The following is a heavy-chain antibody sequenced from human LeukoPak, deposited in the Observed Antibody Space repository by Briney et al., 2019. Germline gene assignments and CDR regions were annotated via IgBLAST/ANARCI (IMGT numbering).Heavy chain of an antibody. CDR1: GGSINDYF. CDR3: ARREWAKYYLDH. Sequence: SETLSLTCTVSGGSINDYFWSWIRQPPGKGLEWIGYMYYTGSVNYNPSLDSRVTISPDTSKNQLSLKLTSVTAADTAVYYCARREWAKYYLDHWGQGTLVTVSS. D-gene: IGHD3-3*01. CDR2: MYYTGSV. V-gene: IGHV4-59*08. J-gene: IGHJ4*02.